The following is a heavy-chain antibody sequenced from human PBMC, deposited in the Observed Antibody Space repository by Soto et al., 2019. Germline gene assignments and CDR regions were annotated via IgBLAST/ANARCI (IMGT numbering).Heavy chain of an antibody. CDR2: IYSDGSIT. V-gene: IGHV3-74*01. Sequence: PWGSLGISCASSEFTFSNSWMRWVRQAPGKGLVWVSHIYSDGSITAYADSVKGRFTISRDNAKNTLYLQMDSLRVEDTAVYYCATDGSYAQHVWGQGTTVTVSS. D-gene: IGHD2-2*01. CDR3: ATDGSYAQHV. CDR1: EFTFSNSW. J-gene: IGHJ6*01.